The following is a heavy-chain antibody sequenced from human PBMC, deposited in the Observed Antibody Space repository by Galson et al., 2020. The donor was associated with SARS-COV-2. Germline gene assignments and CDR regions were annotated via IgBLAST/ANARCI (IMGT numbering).Heavy chain of an antibody. D-gene: IGHD1-26*01. CDR3: AKAPGWVVGTLGYGMDV. V-gene: IGHV3-7*03. CDR1: GFTFSSYW. Sequence: TGGSLRLSCAASGFTFSSYWMSWVRQAPGKGLEWVANIKQDGSEKYYVDSVKGRFTISRDNFRNTLYLQMSSLRADDTGVYYCAKAPGWVVGTLGYGMDVWGQGTTVTVSS. J-gene: IGHJ6*02. CDR2: IKQDGSEK.